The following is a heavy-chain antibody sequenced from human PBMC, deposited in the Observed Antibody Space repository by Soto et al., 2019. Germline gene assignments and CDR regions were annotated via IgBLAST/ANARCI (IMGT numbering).Heavy chain of an antibody. CDR1: AYSISSGYQ. Sequence: SETLSLTCAVSAYSISSGYQWGWIRQPPGKGLEWIASIHRSGSTYSNPSLKSRVTISLDTSKNQFSLRLSSVTAADTAVYYCARYGHWFDPWGQGTLVTVSS. CDR3: ARYGHWFDP. D-gene: IGHD4-17*01. V-gene: IGHV4-38-2*01. J-gene: IGHJ5*02. CDR2: IHRSGST.